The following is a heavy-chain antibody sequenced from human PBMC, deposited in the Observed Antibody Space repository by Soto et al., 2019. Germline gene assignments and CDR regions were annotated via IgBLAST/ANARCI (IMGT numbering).Heavy chain of an antibody. D-gene: IGHD3-10*01. CDR2: IYPADSDT. CDR1: GYSLTSYW. J-gene: IGHJ4*02. V-gene: IGHV5-51*01. Sequence: GESLKISCKASGYSLTSYWIGWVRQMPGKGLEWMGIIYPADSDTRYSPSFQGQVTISADKSISIAYLQWSSLKASDTAIYYCARRGDSYVDYWGQGTLVTVSS. CDR3: ARRGDSYVDY.